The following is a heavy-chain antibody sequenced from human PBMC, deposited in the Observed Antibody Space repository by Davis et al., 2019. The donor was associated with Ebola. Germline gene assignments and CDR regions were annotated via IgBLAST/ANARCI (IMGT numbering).Heavy chain of an antibody. CDR1: GFTFSDYY. Sequence: GESLKISCAASGFTFSDYYMSWIRQAPGKGLEWVSYISISGSTIYYADSVKGRFTISRHNSKNTLYLQMNSLRAEDTAVYYCARIYSGSYYPGFDYWGQGTLVTVSS. V-gene: IGHV3-11*01. CDR3: ARIYSGSYYPGFDY. CDR2: ISISGSTI. D-gene: IGHD1-26*01. J-gene: IGHJ4*02.